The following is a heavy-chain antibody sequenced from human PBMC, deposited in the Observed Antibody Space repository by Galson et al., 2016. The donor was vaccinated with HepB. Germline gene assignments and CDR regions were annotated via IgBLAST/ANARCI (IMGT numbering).Heavy chain of an antibody. J-gene: IGHJ3*02. CDR1: GYNFGNSW. CDR3: ARGGEFSGAFDI. D-gene: IGHD3-10*01. V-gene: IGHV5-51*01. CDR2: IYPGTSDS. Sequence: QSGAEVKKPGESLKISCKGSGYNFGNSWIGWVRQVPGKGLEYMGIIYPGTSDSSYSPSFQGQVTISGDKSISTAYLQWSSLKASDTAMYYCARGGEFSGAFDIWGQGTMVTVSS.